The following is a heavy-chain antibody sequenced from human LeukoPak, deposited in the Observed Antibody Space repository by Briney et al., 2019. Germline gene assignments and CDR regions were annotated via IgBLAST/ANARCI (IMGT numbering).Heavy chain of an antibody. CDR2: IIPIFGTA. J-gene: IGHJ4*02. V-gene: IGHV1-69*13. CDR3: ARAFRRIAVAGFGY. CDR1: GGTFSSYA. D-gene: IGHD6-19*01. Sequence: ASVKVSCKASGGTFSSYAISWVRQAPGQGLEWMGGIIPIFGTANYAQKFQGRVTITADESTSTAYMELSSLRSEDTAVYYCARAFRRIAVAGFGYWGQGTLVTVSS.